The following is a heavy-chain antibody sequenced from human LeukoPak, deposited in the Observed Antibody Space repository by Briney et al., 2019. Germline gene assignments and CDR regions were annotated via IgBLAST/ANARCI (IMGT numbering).Heavy chain of an antibody. CDR1: GFTFSSYA. V-gene: IGHV3-23*01. J-gene: IGHJ6*02. CDR3: AKVGGSSWYYYYYGMDV. D-gene: IGHD6-13*01. CDR2: ISGSGGST. Sequence: GGSLRLSCAASGFTFSSYAMSWVRQAPGKGLGWVSAISGSGGSTYYADSVKGRFTISRDNSKNTLYLQMNSLRAEDTAVYYCAKVGGSSWYYYYYGMDVWGQGTTVTVSS.